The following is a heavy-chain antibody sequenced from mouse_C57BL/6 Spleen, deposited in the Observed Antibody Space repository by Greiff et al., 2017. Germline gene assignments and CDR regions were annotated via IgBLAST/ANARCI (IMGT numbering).Heavy chain of an antibody. Sequence: EVQGVESGPGMVKPSQSLSLTCTVTGYSITSGYDWHWIRHFPGNKLEWMGYISYSGSTNYTPSLKSRISITHDTSKNHFFLKLNSVTTEDTATYYCARGTVVPDYWGQGTTLTVSS. CDR2: ISYSGST. CDR3: ARGTVVPDY. D-gene: IGHD1-1*01. J-gene: IGHJ2*01. V-gene: IGHV3-1*01. CDR1: GYSITSGYD.